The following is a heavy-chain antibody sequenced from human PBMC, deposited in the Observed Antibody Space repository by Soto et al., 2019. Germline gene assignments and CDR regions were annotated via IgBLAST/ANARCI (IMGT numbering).Heavy chain of an antibody. Sequence: DVQLVESGGGLVQPGRSLRLSCAASGFTFDDYAMHWVRQAPGKGLEWVSGISWNSGSIGYADSVKGRFTISRDNAKNSLYLQMNSLRAEDTALYYCAKASGTIFGVVGDYFDYWGQGTLVTVSS. D-gene: IGHD3-3*01. V-gene: IGHV3-9*01. J-gene: IGHJ4*02. CDR2: ISWNSGSI. CDR1: GFTFDDYA. CDR3: AKASGTIFGVVGDYFDY.